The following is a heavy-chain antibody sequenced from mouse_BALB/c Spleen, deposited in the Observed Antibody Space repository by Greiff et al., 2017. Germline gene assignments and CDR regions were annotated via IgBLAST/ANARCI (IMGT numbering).Heavy chain of an antibody. J-gene: IGHJ2*01. Sequence: DVHLVESGPGLVKPSQSLSLTCSVTGYSITSGYYWNWIRQFPGNKLEWMGYISYDGSNNYNPSLKNRISITRDTSKNQFFLKLNSVTTEDTATYYCARGSEYYFDYWGQGTTLTVSS. V-gene: IGHV3-6*02. CDR1: GYSITSGYY. CDR3: ARGSEYYFDY. CDR2: ISYDGSN.